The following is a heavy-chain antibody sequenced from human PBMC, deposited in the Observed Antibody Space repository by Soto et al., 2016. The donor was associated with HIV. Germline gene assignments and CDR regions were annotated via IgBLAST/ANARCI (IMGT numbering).Heavy chain of an antibody. CDR1: GFTFSTYT. Sequence: EVQLVESGGGLVKPGGSLRLSCTDSGFTFSTYTMNWVRQAPGKGLEWVSSISSDSSYIYYADSVKGRFTISRDNAKNSLYLQMNSLRAEDTAIYYCARDSGASGWSKEFDYWGQGTLVTVSS. CDR3: ARDSGASGWSKEFDY. J-gene: IGHJ4*02. V-gene: IGHV3-21*01. CDR2: ISSDSSYI. D-gene: IGHD6-19*01.